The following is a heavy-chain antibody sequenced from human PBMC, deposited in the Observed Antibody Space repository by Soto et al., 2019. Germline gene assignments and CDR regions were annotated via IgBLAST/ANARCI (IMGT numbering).Heavy chain of an antibody. V-gene: IGHV4-31*03. CDR3: ARDGSNGNSDSREGYFQH. J-gene: IGHJ1*01. CDR2: IYYSGST. D-gene: IGHD2-15*01. Sequence: PSETLSLTCTVSGGSISSGGYYWSWIRQHPGKGLEWIGYIYYSGSTYYNPSLKSRVTISVDTSKNQFSLKLSSVTAADTAVYYCARDGSNGNSDSREGYFQHWGQGTLVTVSS. CDR1: GGSISSGGYY.